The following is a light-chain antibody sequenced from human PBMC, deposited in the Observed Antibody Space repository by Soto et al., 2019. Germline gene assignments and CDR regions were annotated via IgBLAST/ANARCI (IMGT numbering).Light chain of an antibody. J-gene: IGKJ4*01. V-gene: IGKV1-39*01. CDR1: QYIGRY. Sequence: DVQMTQCPSSPSASVGDRVTITCRAGQYIGRYLNWYQQKPGKAPKLLIYAASSLHSGVQSRFSGSGSGTDFTLTISSLQPEDFATYSCQQTYRTPLTFGGGTKVDIK. CDR2: AAS. CDR3: QQTYRTPLT.